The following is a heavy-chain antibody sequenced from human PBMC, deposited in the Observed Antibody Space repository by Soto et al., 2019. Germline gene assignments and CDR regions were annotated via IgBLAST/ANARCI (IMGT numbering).Heavy chain of an antibody. CDR3: ARTGLSGEACSGGSCYSGDWFEP. Sequence: TSETLSLTCAVSGGSISSYYWSWIRQPPGKGLEWIGYIYYSGSTNYNPSLKSRATISVDTSKNQFSLKLSSVTAADTAVYYCARTGLSGEACSGGSCYSGDWFEPWGQGTLVTVSS. V-gene: IGHV4-59*08. CDR2: IYYSGST. J-gene: IGHJ5*02. CDR1: GGSISSYY. D-gene: IGHD2-15*01.